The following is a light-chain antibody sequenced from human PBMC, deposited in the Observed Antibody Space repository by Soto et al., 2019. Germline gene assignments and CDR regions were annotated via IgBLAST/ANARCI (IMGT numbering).Light chain of an antibody. CDR2: AAS. V-gene: IGKV1-39*01. CDR3: QQGHGIPYN. Sequence: DIQMTQSPSSLSASVGDRVTITCRASQTISTYLNWYQQEPGKAPKLLIYAASSLQSGVPSRFSGSGSGTDFTLTISSLQPEDFAAYYWQQGHGIPYNFGQGTKLEIK. CDR1: QTISTY. J-gene: IGKJ2*01.